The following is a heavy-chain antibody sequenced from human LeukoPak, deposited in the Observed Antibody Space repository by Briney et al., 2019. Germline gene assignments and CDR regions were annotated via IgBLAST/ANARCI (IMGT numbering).Heavy chain of an antibody. CDR1: GFSFRDHY. CDR2: ISSDSTTM. V-gene: IGHV3-11*01. CDR3: ARDGGSATPYDY. Sequence: GGSLRLSCAASGFSFRDHYIHWIRQAPGKGLEWVSYISSDSTTMKYADSVKGRFTISRDNTKKSLYLQMNSLRAEDTAVYYCARDGGSATPYDYWGPGTLVTVSS. D-gene: IGHD3-10*01. J-gene: IGHJ4*02.